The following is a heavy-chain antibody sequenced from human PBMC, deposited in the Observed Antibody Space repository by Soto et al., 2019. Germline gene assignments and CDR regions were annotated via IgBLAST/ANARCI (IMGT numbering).Heavy chain of an antibody. Sequence: KPSETLSLTCAVYGGSFGGYFWSWIRQPPGKGLEWIGEINHSGGTNYNPSLKSRITISLDTSKNQFSLKLSSVTAADTAVYYCARGAVPRHYNFWSGYYFADWFDSWGQGSLVTVSS. CDR2: INHSGGT. V-gene: IGHV4-34*01. CDR1: GGSFGGYF. D-gene: IGHD3-3*01. CDR3: ARGAVPRHYNFWSGYYFADWFDS. J-gene: IGHJ5*01.